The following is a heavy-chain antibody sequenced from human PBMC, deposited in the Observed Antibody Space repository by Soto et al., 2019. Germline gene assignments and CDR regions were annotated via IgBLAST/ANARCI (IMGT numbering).Heavy chain of an antibody. V-gene: IGHV3-73*01. CDR3: TRSTSTIFDEYYYYYMDV. CDR2: IRSKANSYAT. Sequence: GGSLRLSCAASGFTFSGSAMHWVRQASGKGLEWVGRIRSKANSYATAYAASVKGRFTISRDDSKNTAYLQMNSLKTEDTAVYYCTRSTSTIFDEYYYYYMDVWGKGTTVTVSS. CDR1: GFTFSGSA. J-gene: IGHJ6*03. D-gene: IGHD3-3*01.